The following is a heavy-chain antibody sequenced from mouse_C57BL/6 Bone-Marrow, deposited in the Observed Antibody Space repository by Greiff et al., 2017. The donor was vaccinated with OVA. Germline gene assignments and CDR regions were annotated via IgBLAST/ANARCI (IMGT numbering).Heavy chain of an antibody. D-gene: IGHD4-1*01. CDR3: ARGTGFDY. J-gene: IGHJ2*01. Sequence: VKLQESGPELVKPGASVKLSCKASGYTFTSYDINWVKQRPGQGLEWIGWIYPRDGSTKYNEKFKGKATLTVDTSSSTAYMELHSLTSEDSAVYFCARGTGFDYWGQGTTLTVSS. CDR1: GYTFTSYD. CDR2: IYPRDGST. V-gene: IGHV1-85*01.